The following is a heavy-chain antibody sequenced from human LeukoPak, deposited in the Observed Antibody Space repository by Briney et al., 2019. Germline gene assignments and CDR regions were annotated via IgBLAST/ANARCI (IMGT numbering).Heavy chain of an antibody. D-gene: IGHD6-13*01. CDR3: AVPGGGYSSSWDNDDY. Sequence: SETLSLTCAVYGGSFSGYYWSWIRQPPGKGLEWIGEINHSGSTNYNPSLKSRVTISVDTSKNQFSLKLSSVTAADTAVYYCAVPGGGYSSSWDNDDYWGQGTLVTVSS. CDR1: GGSFSGYY. J-gene: IGHJ4*02. V-gene: IGHV4-34*01. CDR2: INHSGST.